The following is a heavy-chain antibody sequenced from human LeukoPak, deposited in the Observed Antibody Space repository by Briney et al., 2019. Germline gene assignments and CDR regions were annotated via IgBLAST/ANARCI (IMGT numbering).Heavy chain of an antibody. CDR2: IIPIFGTA. CDR1: GGTFSSYA. D-gene: IGHD4-23*01. V-gene: IGHV1-69*13. CDR3: ARGWLAETTVVTPYNY. J-gene: IGHJ4*02. Sequence: SVKVSCKASGGTFSSYAISWVRQAPGQGLEWMGGIIPIFGTAKYAQKFQGRVTITAVESMSTAYMELSSLRSEDTAVYYCARGWLAETTVVTPYNYWGQGTLVTVSS.